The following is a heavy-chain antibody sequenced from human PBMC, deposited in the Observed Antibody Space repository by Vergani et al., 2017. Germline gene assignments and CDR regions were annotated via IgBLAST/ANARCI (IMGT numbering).Heavy chain of an antibody. CDR1: GGSISSYY. V-gene: IGHV4-4*07. CDR3: ARGHDSSSWYGVDY. CDR2: IYTSGST. D-gene: IGHD6-13*01. J-gene: IGHJ4*02. Sequence: QVQLQESGPGLVKPSETLSLTCTVSGGSISSYYWRWIRQPAGKGLEWIGRIYTSGSTNYNPSLKSRVTMSVDTSKNQFSLKLSSVTAADTAVYYCARGHDSSSWYGVDYWGQGTLVTVSS.